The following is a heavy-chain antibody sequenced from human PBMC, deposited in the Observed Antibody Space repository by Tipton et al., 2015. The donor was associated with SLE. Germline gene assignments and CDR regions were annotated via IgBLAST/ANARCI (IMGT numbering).Heavy chain of an antibody. V-gene: IGHV4-61*02. CDR2: IHTSGST. CDR3: ARDNLIFTTTGSMV. CDR1: GGSISSGSYY. Sequence: TLSLTCTVSGGSISSGSYYWSWIRQPAGKGLEWIGRIHTSGSTNYNPSLKSRVTISLDTSKNHISLNLDSVTAADTAVYFCARDNLIFTTTGSMVWGQGALVTVSS. J-gene: IGHJ1*01. D-gene: IGHD1-1*01.